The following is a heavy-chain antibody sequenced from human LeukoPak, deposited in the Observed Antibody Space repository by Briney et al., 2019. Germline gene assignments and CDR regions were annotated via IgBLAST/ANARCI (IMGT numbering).Heavy chain of an antibody. V-gene: IGHV3-11*01. CDR3: AREGQGSPTAFDY. CDR1: GFTFSDYY. J-gene: IGHJ4*02. CDR2: ISSSGSTI. Sequence: GGSLRLSCAASGFTFSDYYMSWIRQAPGKGLEWVSYISSSGSTIYCADSVKGRFTTSRDNAKNSLYLQMNSLRAEDTAVYYCAREGQGSPTAFDYWGQGTLVTVSS.